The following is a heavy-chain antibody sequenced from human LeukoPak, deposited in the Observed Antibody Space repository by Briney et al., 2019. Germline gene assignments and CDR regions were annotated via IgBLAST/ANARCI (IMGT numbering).Heavy chain of an antibody. CDR2: IYYSGYT. V-gene: IGHV4-59*13. CDR3: ARDSTMVRGVIDSYGMDV. D-gene: IGHD3-10*01. J-gene: IGHJ6*02. Sequence: PWETLSLTCTVSGGTISSYYWSWIRQPPGKGLEWIGYIYYSGYTNYNPSLKSRVIMSVDTSKNQFALKLSSVTAADTAVYYCARDSTMVRGVIDSYGMDVWGQGTTVTISS. CDR1: GGTISSYY.